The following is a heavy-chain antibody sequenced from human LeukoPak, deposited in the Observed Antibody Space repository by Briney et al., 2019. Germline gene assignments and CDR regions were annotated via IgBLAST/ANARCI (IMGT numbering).Heavy chain of an antibody. Sequence: SQTLSLTCAISGDSVSNKNTAWNWIRQSPSRGLEWLGRTYYRSKWHNTYAASVKSRITINPDTSKNQFSLQLNSVTPEDTAVYFCVRLFGGDINYWGQGTLVTGSS. D-gene: IGHD5-12*01. CDR1: GDSVSNKNTA. V-gene: IGHV6-1*01. CDR3: VRLFGGDINY. J-gene: IGHJ4*01. CDR2: TYYRSKWHN.